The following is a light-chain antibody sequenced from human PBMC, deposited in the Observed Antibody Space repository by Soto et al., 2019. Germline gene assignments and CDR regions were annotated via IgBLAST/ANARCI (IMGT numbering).Light chain of an antibody. CDR1: QSLSGW. CDR3: QQYHNYPRT. J-gene: IGKJ1*01. V-gene: IGKV1-5*01. Sequence: DIQMTKSPSTLSASVGDRVTITCRASQSLSGWLAWYQQKPGKAPNLLIYDTSTLKSGVPSRFSGSGSGTDFTLTISNLQPDDFATYFCQQYHNYPRTFGQGTKVDI. CDR2: DTS.